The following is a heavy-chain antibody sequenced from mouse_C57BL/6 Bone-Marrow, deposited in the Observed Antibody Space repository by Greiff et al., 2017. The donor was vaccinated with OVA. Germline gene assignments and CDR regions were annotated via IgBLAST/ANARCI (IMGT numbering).Heavy chain of an antibody. CDR2: ISSGSSTI. CDR1: GFTFSDYG. V-gene: IGHV5-17*01. CDR3: ARRMAKGYFDV. D-gene: IGHD1-2*01. J-gene: IGHJ1*03. Sequence: EVMLVESGGGLVKPGGSLKLSCAASGFTFSDYGMHWVRQAPEKGLEWVAYISSGSSTIYYADTVKGRFTISRDNAKNTLFLQMTRLRSEDTAMYYCARRMAKGYFDVWGTGTTVTVSS.